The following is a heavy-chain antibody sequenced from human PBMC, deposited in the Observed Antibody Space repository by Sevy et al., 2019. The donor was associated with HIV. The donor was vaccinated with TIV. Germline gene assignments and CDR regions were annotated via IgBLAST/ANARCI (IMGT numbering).Heavy chain of an antibody. V-gene: IGHV3-11*01. J-gene: IGHJ4*02. D-gene: IGHD3-9*01. CDR1: GFTFTDYY. Sequence: GGSLRLSCVASGFTFTDYYMSWIRQSPGKGLEWVSYISHSGNTIYYADSVNGQFTISRDNAKNSLFLHMTSLTAEDTAFYYCVRNSLKTSAVHLPYYFDFWGQGTLVTVSS. CDR3: VRNSLKTSAVHLPYYFDF. CDR2: ISHSGNTI.